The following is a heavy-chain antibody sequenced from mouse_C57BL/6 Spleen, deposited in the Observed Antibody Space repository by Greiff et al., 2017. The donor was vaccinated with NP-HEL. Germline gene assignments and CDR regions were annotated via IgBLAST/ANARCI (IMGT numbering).Heavy chain of an antibody. V-gene: IGHV1-9*01. CDR1: GYTFTGYW. CDR3: ARDYWGITTVEGGYFDY. Sequence: QVTLKESGAELMKPGASVKLSCKATGYTFTGYWIEWVKQRPGHGLEWIGEILPGSGSTNYNEKFKGKATFTADTSSNTAYMQLSSLTTEDSAIYYCARDYWGITTVEGGYFDYWGQGTTLTVSS. CDR2: ILPGSGST. D-gene: IGHD1-1*01. J-gene: IGHJ2*01.